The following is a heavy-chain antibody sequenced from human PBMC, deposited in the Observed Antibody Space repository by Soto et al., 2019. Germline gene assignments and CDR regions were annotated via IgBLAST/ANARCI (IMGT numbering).Heavy chain of an antibody. J-gene: IGHJ5*02. V-gene: IGHV1-69*01. CDR2: IIPIFGTA. Sequence: QVQLVQSGAEVKKPGSSVKVSCKASGGTFSSYAISWVRQAPGQGLEWMGGIIPIFGTANYAQKFQGRVTITADESTSTADMELSSLRSEDTAVYYCARVERGQWLVPERNWFDPWGQGTLVTVSS. D-gene: IGHD6-19*01. CDR1: GGTFSSYA. CDR3: ARVERGQWLVPERNWFDP.